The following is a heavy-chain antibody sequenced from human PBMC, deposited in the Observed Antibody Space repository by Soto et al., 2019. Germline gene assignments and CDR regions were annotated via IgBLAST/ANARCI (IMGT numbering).Heavy chain of an antibody. CDR1: GYTFSGYY. Sequence: ASVKVSCKASGYTFSGYYIHWLRQAPGQGLEWMGWINPNSGGTNYAQKFQGRVTVTRDTPASTAYMELSRLTSDDTAVYYCARSLTEGYCTITGCYTRPLYGMDVWGQGTTVTVSS. D-gene: IGHD2-2*02. J-gene: IGHJ6*02. V-gene: IGHV1-2*02. CDR2: INPNSGGT. CDR3: ARSLTEGYCTITGCYTRPLYGMDV.